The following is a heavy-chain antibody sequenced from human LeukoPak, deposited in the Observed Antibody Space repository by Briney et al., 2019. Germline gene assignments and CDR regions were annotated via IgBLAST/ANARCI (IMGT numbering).Heavy chain of an antibody. J-gene: IGHJ4*02. Sequence: PGGSLRLSCVASGFTFSSYAMHWVRQAPGKGLGWVAVISYDGSNKYYADSVKGRFTISRDNSKNTLYLQMNSLRAEDTAVYYCARGLEPYVPALIDYWGQGTLVTVSS. D-gene: IGHD2-2*01. CDR2: ISYDGSNK. CDR3: ARGLEPYVPALIDY. CDR1: GFTFSSYA. V-gene: IGHV3-30-3*01.